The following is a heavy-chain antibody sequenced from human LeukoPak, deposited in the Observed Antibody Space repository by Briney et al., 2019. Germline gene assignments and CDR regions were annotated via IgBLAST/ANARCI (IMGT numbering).Heavy chain of an antibody. CDR2: INPSGGST. J-gene: IGHJ5*02. D-gene: IGHD3-22*01. V-gene: IGHV1-46*03. CDR1: GYTFTSYY. CDR3: ARDLYSYDSSGYYYGWFDP. Sequence: ASVKVSCKASGYTFTSYYMHWVRQAPGQGLEWMGIINPSGGSTSYAQEFQGRVTMTRDTSTSTVYMELSSLRSEDTAVYYCARDLYSYDSSGYYYGWFDPWGQGTLVTVSS.